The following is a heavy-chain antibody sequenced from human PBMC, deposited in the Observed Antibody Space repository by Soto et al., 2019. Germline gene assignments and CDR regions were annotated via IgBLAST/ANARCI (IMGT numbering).Heavy chain of an antibody. CDR1: GFTFSSYA. D-gene: IGHD6-13*01. CDR3: AKDPPDGYSSSWYGWFDP. J-gene: IGHJ5*02. V-gene: IGHV3-23*01. Sequence: EVQLLESGGGLVQPGGSLRLSCAASGFTFSSYAMSWVRQAPGKGLEWVSAISGSGGSTYYADSVKGRFTISRDNSKNTXXLQMNSLRAEDTAVYYCAKDPPDGYSSSWYGWFDPWGQGTLVTVSS. CDR2: ISGSGGST.